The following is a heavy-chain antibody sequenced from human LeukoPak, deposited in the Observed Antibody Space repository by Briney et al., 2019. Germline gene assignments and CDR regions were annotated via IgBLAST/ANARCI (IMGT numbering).Heavy chain of an antibody. J-gene: IGHJ4*02. CDR2: ISPNSGGT. V-gene: IGHV1-2*02. D-gene: IGHD3-10*01. Sequence: ASVKVSCKASGFTFSGYYMHWVRQAPGQGLEWMAWISPNSGGTNYVQKFQGRVTVTRDTSISTDYMEINGLTSDDTALYYCAREPSGSGGYDYWGQGTLATVSS. CDR3: AREPSGSGGYDY. CDR1: GFTFSGYY.